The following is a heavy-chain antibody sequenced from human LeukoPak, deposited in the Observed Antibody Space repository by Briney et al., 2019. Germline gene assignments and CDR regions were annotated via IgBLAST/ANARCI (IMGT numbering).Heavy chain of an antibody. Sequence: KASETLSLTCSVSGGSVSRYSWSWIRQSAVKGLEWIGRVYTSGSTNYNPSLKSRVTMSIDTSKNQFSLNLSSVTAADAAVYYLAKSVVPAAPFDSWGQGTLVTVSS. V-gene: IGHV4-4*07. J-gene: IGHJ4*02. D-gene: IGHD2-2*01. CDR1: GGSVSRYS. CDR3: AKSVVPAAPFDS. CDR2: VYTSGST.